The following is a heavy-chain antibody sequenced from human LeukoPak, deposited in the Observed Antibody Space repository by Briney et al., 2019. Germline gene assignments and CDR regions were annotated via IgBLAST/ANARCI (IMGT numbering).Heavy chain of an antibody. V-gene: IGHV4-4*07. J-gene: IGHJ4*02. Sequence: SETLSLTCTVSGGSISSYYWSWIRQPAGKGLEWIGRIYTSGSTNYNPSLKSRVTISVDTSKNQFSLKLSSVTAADTAVYYCARARYIFSENWKYDYWGQGTLVTVSS. CDR2: IYTSGST. D-gene: IGHD1-1*01. CDR3: ARARYIFSENWKYDY. CDR1: GGSISSYY.